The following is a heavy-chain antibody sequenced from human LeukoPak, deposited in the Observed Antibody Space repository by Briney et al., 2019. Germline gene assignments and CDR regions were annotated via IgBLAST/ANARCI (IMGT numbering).Heavy chain of an antibody. CDR3: ARGRGVDAFGI. Sequence: GGSLRLSCRLSGFPVKTNYMTWVRQAPGKGLEWVSVIYSEGDTFYGDSVNGRFTFSRNDSHNTLYLQMNSLRGEDTAMYYCARGRGVDAFGIWGQGMIVHVSS. J-gene: IGHJ3*02. V-gene: IGHV3-53*01. CDR1: GFPVKTNY. CDR2: IYSEGDT. D-gene: IGHD3-10*01.